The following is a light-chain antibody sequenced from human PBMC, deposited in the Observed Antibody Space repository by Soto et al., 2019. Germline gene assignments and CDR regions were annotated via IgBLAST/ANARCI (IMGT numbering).Light chain of an antibody. CDR1: SSNIGSNY. J-gene: IGLJ2*01. CDR3: AAWEDSLSGYVV. V-gene: IGLV1-47*01. Sequence: QSVLTQPPSAYGTPGQRVTSSCSGSSSNIGSNYVYWYQQLPGTAPKLLIYRNNQRPSGVPDRFSGSKSGTSASLAISGLRSEDEADYYCAAWEDSLSGYVVFGGGTKLTVL. CDR2: RNN.